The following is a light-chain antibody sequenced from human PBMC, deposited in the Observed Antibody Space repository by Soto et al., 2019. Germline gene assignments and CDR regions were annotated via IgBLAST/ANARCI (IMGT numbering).Light chain of an antibody. CDR3: HQYYSTPRT. CDR1: QSVLHSPTNNNY. J-gene: IGKJ1*01. Sequence: DIVMTQSPDSLAVSLGERATINCKSSQSVLHSPTNNNYLAWYQKKPGQPPKLLIYWASTRESGVPDRCSGSGSGTDLTLTINSLQAEDAAVYYWHQYYSTPRTFGQGTKVEIK. CDR2: WAS. V-gene: IGKV4-1*01.